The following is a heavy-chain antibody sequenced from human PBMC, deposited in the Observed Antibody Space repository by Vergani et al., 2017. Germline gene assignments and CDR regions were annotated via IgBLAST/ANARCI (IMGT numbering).Heavy chain of an antibody. V-gene: IGHV1-69*04. CDR3: ARGGADCSGGSCYLGY. CDR2: IIPILGIA. Sequence: QVQLVQSGAEVKKPGASVKVSCKASGYTFTSYGISWVRQAPGQGLEWMGRIIPILGIANYAQKFQGRVTITADKSTSTAYMELSSLRSEDTAVYYCARGGADCSGGSCYLGYWGQGTLVTVSS. D-gene: IGHD2-15*01. J-gene: IGHJ4*02. CDR1: GYTFTSYG.